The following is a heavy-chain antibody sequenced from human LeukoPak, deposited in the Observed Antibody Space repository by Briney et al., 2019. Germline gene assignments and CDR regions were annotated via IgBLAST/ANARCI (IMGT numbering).Heavy chain of an antibody. J-gene: IGHJ3*02. Sequence: PGGSLRLSCAASGFTFSSYGMHWVRQAPGKGLEWVAVISYDGSNKYYADPVKGRFTISRDNSKNTLYLQMNSLRAEDTAVYYCAKDREAMVRDGAFDIWGQGTMVTVSS. D-gene: IGHD5-18*01. CDR3: AKDREAMVRDGAFDI. CDR2: ISYDGSNK. CDR1: GFTFSSYG. V-gene: IGHV3-30*18.